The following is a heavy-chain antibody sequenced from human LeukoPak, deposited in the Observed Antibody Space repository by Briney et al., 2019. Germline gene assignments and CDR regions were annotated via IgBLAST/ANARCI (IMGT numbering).Heavy chain of an antibody. J-gene: IGHJ4*02. D-gene: IGHD3-9*01. CDR1: GFNFGSYT. Sequence: GGSLRLSCAASGFNFGSYTMNWVRQAPGKGLEWVSGISGSGGITYYADSVKGRFTISRDNSKDTLYLQINSLRPEDTAIYFCVRDLYPSQYTILTGPFDLWGQGTRVTVSS. CDR3: VRDLYPSQYTILTGPFDL. CDR2: ISGSGGIT. V-gene: IGHV3-23*01.